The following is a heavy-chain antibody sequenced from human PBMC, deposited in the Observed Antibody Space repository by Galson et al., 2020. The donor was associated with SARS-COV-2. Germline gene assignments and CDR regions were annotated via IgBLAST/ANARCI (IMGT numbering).Heavy chain of an antibody. J-gene: IGHJ4*02. CDR2: ISGSGVST. V-gene: IGHV3-23*01. CDR1: EFTFDNYA. CDR3: AKDLRVLLPRGFDY. Sequence: GGSLRLSCAASEFTFDNYAMNWVRQAPGKGLEWVSGISGSGVSTYYADSVKGRFTISRDNSKNTLYLQINSLRAEDTAVYYCAKDLRVLLPRGFDYWGQGTLVTVSS. D-gene: IGHD3-22*01.